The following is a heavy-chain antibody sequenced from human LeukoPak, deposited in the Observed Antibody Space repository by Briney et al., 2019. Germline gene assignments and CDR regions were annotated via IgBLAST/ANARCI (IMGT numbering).Heavy chain of an antibody. V-gene: IGHV1-2*02. J-gene: IGHJ4*02. CDR2: ISPNNGDT. Sequence: ASVKVSCKPSGYTLSESYIHWVRQAPGVGLQWMGWISPNNGDTNYAEDFQGRVTMTRDTSIRTAYMELTRLTLNDTAVYYCVRSPIGASAYWGRGTLVTVSS. CDR3: VRSPIGASAY. D-gene: IGHD3-10*01. CDR1: GYTLSESY.